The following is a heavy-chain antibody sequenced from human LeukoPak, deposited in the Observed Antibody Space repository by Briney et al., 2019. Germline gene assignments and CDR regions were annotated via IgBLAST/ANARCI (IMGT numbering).Heavy chain of an antibody. CDR2: IWFDGSQT. Sequence: GSLRLSCAASGFSFSSYGMHWVRQAPGKGLEWLTFIWFDGSQTYYADSVKGRFTISRDNSKNTLYLQMNSLRTEDTAMYYCAKCSAGNCDIDYWGQGTLVTVSS. J-gene: IGHJ4*02. CDR1: GFSFSSYG. CDR3: AKCSAGNCDIDY. V-gene: IGHV3-30*02. D-gene: IGHD2-15*01.